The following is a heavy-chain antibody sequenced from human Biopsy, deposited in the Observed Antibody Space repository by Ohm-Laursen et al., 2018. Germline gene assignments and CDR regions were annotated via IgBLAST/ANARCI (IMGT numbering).Heavy chain of an antibody. J-gene: IGHJ4*02. Sequence: SLRLSCAASGFTFSDYYMSWIRQAPGKGLEWLSYISGSGTTIFYADSVKGRFTVSRDNAKNSLNLQMNSLTVEDTAVYYCARDGAGSYHDYWGQGTLVTVSS. V-gene: IGHV3-11*01. D-gene: IGHD3-10*01. CDR2: ISGSGTTI. CDR3: ARDGAGSYHDY. CDR1: GFTFSDYY.